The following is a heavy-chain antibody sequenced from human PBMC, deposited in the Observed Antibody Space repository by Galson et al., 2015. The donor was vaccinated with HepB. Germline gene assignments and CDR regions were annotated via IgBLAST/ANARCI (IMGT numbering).Heavy chain of an antibody. CDR1: GGTFSSYA. Sequence: SVKVSCKASGGTFSSYAVSWVRQAPGQGLEWMGGIIPIFGTANYAQKFQGRVTITADESTSTAYMELSSLRSEDTAVYYCAREREDPNGSGSYTENWFDPWGQGTLVTVSS. CDR2: IIPIFGTA. CDR3: AREREDPNGSGSYTENWFDP. J-gene: IGHJ5*02. D-gene: IGHD3-10*01. V-gene: IGHV1-69*13.